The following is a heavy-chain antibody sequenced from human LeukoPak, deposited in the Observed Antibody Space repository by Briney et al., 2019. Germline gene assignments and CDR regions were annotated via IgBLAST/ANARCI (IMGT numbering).Heavy chain of an antibody. D-gene: IGHD1-1*01. Sequence: ASVKVSCKASGYTFTGYYMHWVRQAPGQGLEWMGWINPNSGGTNYAQKFQGRVTMTRDTSISTAHMELSRLRSDDTAVYYCARVRSWNDFWFDPWGRGTLVTVSS. CDR2: INPNSGGT. J-gene: IGHJ5*02. V-gene: IGHV1-2*02. CDR3: ARVRSWNDFWFDP. CDR1: GYTFTGYY.